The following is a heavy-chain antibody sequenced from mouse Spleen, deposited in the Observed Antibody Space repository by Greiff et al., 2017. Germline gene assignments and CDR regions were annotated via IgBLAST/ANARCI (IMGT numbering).Heavy chain of an antibody. Sequence: QVTLKECGPGILQSSQTLSLTCSFSGFSLSTSGMGVSWIRQPSGKGLEWLAHIYWDDDKRYNPSLKSRLTISKDTSRNQVFLKITSVDTADTATYYCARRWLLNAMDYWGQGTSVTVSS. CDR3: ARRWLLNAMDY. CDR1: GFSLSTSGMG. D-gene: IGHD2-3*01. V-gene: IGHV8-12*01. CDR2: IYWDDDK. J-gene: IGHJ4*01.